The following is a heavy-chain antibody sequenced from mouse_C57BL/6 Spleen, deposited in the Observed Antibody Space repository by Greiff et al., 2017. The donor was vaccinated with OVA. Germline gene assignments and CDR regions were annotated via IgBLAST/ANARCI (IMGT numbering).Heavy chain of an antibody. J-gene: IGHJ4*01. CDR2: INPGSGGT. V-gene: IGHV1-54*01. D-gene: IGHD2-5*01. CDR3: AREGDSNYDYAMDY. CDR1: GYAFTNYL. Sequence: VQLQQSGAELVRPGTSVKVSCKASGYAFTNYLTEWVKQRPGQGLEWIGVINPGSGGTNYNEKFKGKATLTADKSSSTAYMQLSSLTSEDSAVYFCAREGDSNYDYAMDYWGQGTSVTVSS.